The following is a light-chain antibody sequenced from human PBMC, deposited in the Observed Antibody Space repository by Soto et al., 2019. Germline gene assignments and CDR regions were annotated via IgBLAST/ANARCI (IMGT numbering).Light chain of an antibody. J-gene: IGKJ5*01. Sequence: EIVLTQSPGTLSLSPVEIATLSCRASQSVSSTYLAWYQQRPGQTPRLLIYEASTRATGIPDRFSGSGSGTDFSLTISGLEPEDFAVYYCQQYGSSPITCGQGTRREIK. CDR1: QSVSSTY. CDR2: EAS. V-gene: IGKV3-20*01. CDR3: QQYGSSPIT.